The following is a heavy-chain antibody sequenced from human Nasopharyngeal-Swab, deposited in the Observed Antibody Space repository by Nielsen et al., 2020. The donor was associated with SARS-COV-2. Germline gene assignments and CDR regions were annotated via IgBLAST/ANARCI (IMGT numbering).Heavy chain of an antibody. D-gene: IGHD6-6*01. CDR3: ARGRASMTY. J-gene: IGHJ4*02. CDR1: GGFISSIPFY. CDR2: VYYGGRT. V-gene: IGHV4-39*01. Sequence: SETLSLTCTVSGGFISSIPFYWSWVRQSPGKGLEWIATVYYGGRTYYHPSLKSRVTLSVDSSNNQFSLKLTSVSAADSAVYYCARGRASMTYWGQGTLVTVSS.